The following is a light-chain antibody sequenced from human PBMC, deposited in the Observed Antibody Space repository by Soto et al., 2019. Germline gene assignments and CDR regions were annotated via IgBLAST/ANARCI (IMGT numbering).Light chain of an antibody. V-gene: IGLV3-21*04. CDR3: QVWDNGVV. CDR2: YDD. CDR1: NIGSKS. J-gene: IGLJ2*01. Sequence: SYELTQPPAVSVAPGKTAKMTCGGDNIGSKSVHWYQQKPGQAPVLFIYYDDVRPSGIPERVSGSHSGNAATLTISGVEAGDEADYYCQVWDNGVVFGGGTKLTVL.